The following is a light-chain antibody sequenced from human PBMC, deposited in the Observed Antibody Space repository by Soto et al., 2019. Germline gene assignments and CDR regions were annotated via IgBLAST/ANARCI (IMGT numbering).Light chain of an antibody. J-gene: IGLJ2*01. CDR2: RNN. CDR1: SSNIGSNY. Sequence: QSVLTQPPSASGTPGQRVTISCSGSSSNIGSNYVYWYQQLPGTAPKLLIYRNNQQPSGVPDRFSGSKSGTSASLAISGLRSEDEADYYCAAWDDSLSVVVFGGGTKVTVL. CDR3: AAWDDSLSVVV. V-gene: IGLV1-47*01.